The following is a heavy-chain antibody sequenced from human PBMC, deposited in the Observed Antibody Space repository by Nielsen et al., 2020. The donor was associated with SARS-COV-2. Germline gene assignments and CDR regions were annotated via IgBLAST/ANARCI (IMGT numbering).Heavy chain of an antibody. CDR3: ARERVGGITIFGVVTRYGMDV. Sequence: WIRQPPGKGLEWIGYIYYSGSTYYNPSLKSRVTISVDTSKNQFSLKLSSVTAADTALYYCARERVGGITIFGVVTRYGMDVWGQGTTVTV. CDR2: IYYSGST. J-gene: IGHJ6*02. D-gene: IGHD3-3*01. V-gene: IGHV4-30-4*01.